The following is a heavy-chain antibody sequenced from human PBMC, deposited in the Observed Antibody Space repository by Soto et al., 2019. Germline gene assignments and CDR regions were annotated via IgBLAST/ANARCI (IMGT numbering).Heavy chain of an antibody. J-gene: IGHJ3*02. Sequence: ASVKVSCKASGYTFTSYGISWVRQAPGQGLEWMGWISAYNGNTNYAQKLQGRVTMTTDTSTSTAYMELRSLRSDDTAVYYCARDVVLWFGELSRAFDIWGQGTMVTGSS. CDR1: GYTFTSYG. CDR3: ARDVVLWFGELSRAFDI. V-gene: IGHV1-18*01. D-gene: IGHD3-10*01. CDR2: ISAYNGNT.